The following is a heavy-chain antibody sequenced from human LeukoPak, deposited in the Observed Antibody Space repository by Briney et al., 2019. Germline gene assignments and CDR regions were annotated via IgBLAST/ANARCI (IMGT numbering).Heavy chain of an antibody. CDR2: INSDGSSA. V-gene: IGHV3-74*01. CDR3: VRDGDGIVEFDF. CDR1: GFTYSRYW. Sequence: TGGSLRLSCAASGFTYSRYWMHWVRQAPGKGLEWVSRINSDGSSATYADSVRGQFTISRDNAENTVSLQMNSLRAEDTAVYYCVRDGDGIVEFDFWGQGTLVTVSS. D-gene: IGHD2-21*01. J-gene: IGHJ4*02.